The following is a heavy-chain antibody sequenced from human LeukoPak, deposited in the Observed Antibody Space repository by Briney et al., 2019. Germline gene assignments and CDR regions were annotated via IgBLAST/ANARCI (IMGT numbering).Heavy chain of an antibody. CDR3: ARDGAAAAPYYFDY. CDR1: GFTFSSYW. J-gene: IGHJ4*02. CDR2: IKQDGSEK. D-gene: IGHD6-13*01. Sequence: GGSLRLSCAASGFTFSSYWMSWVCQAPGKGLEWVANIKQDGSEKYYVDSVKGRFTISRDNAKNSLYLQMNSLRAEDTAVYYCARDGAAAAPYYFDYWGQGTLVTVSS. V-gene: IGHV3-7*03.